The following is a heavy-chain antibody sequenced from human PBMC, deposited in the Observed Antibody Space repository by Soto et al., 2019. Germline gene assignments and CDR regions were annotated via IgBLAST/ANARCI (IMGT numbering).Heavy chain of an antibody. D-gene: IGHD2-15*01. Sequence: ASVKVSCKASGYTFTSYYMHWVRQAPGQGLEWMGIINPSGGSTSYAQKFQGRVTMTRDTSTGTVYMELSSLRSEDTAVYYCARDGEDCSGGSCYLYYFDYWGQGTLVTVSS. J-gene: IGHJ4*02. CDR1: GYTFTSYY. CDR3: ARDGEDCSGGSCYLYYFDY. CDR2: INPSGGST. V-gene: IGHV1-46*01.